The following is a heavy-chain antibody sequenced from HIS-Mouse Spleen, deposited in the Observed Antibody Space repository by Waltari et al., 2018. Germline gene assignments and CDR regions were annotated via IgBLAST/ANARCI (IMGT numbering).Heavy chain of an antibody. Sequence: QVQLVESGGGVVQPGRSLRLSCAASGFTFSSSAMHWVRQAPGKGLEWVAVISYDGSNKYYADSVKGRFTISRDNSKNTLYLQMNSLRAEDTAVYYCAKDRSSGWYWYFDLWGRGTLVTVSS. D-gene: IGHD6-19*01. CDR2: ISYDGSNK. J-gene: IGHJ2*01. CDR1: GFTFSSSA. CDR3: AKDRSSGWYWYFDL. V-gene: IGHV3-30*18.